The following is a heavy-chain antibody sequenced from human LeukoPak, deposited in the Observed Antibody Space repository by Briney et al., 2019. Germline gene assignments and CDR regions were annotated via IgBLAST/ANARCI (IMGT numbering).Heavy chain of an antibody. CDR2: IYSGGST. Sequence: PGGSLRLSCAASGFTVSSNYMSWVRQAPGKGLEWVSIIYSGGSTFYADSVKGRFTISRDNSRNTLYLQMNSLRAEDTAVYYCARGGSYLSAFDIWGQGTMVTVSS. CDR1: GFTVSSNY. D-gene: IGHD1-26*01. J-gene: IGHJ3*02. V-gene: IGHV3-53*01. CDR3: ARGGSYLSAFDI.